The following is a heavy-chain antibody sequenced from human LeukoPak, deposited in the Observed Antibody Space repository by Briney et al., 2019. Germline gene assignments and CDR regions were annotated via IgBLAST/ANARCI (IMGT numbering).Heavy chain of an antibody. Sequence: SETLSLTCTVSGGSISSSSYYWGWIRQPPGKGLEWIGNIYYSGSTHYNPSLQSRVTISVDTSKNQFSLKLSSVTAADTAVYYCARDLGGGIAAPGHYFDYWGQGTLVTVSS. CDR1: GGSISSSSYY. V-gene: IGHV4-39*07. CDR2: IYYSGST. CDR3: ARDLGGGIAAPGHYFDY. D-gene: IGHD6-13*01. J-gene: IGHJ4*02.